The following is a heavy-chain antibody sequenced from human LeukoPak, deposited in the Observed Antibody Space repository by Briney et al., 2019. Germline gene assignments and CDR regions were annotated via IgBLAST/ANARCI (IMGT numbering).Heavy chain of an antibody. V-gene: IGHV3-23*01. J-gene: IGHJ4*02. D-gene: IGHD1-26*01. CDR1: GFTFSTYT. Sequence: GGSLRLSCAASGFTFSTYTMTWVRQAPGKGLEWVSGISTSGDRTYYADSVKGRFTISRDNSKNTLYLQMNSLRAEDTAEYYCARSAVGTSCCTAVDYWGQGTLVTVSS. CDR2: ISTSGDRT. CDR3: ARSAVGTSCCTAVDY.